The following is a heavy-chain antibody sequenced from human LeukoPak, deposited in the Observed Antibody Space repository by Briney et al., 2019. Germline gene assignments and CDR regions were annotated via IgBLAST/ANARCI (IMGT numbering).Heavy chain of an antibody. Sequence: KTSETLSLTCTVSGGSISSGDYYWSWIRQPPGKGLEWIGYIYYSGSTYYNPSLKSRVAISVDTSKNHFSLKLRSVTAADTAVYYCAVIRMVRGVPGGLLDYWGQGSLVTVSS. D-gene: IGHD3-10*01. V-gene: IGHV4-30-4*01. CDR1: GGSISSGDYY. CDR2: IYYSGST. CDR3: AVIRMVRGVPGGLLDY. J-gene: IGHJ4*02.